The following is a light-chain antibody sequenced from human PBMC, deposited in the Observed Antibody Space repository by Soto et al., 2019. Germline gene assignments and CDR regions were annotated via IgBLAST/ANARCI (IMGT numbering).Light chain of an antibody. CDR1: KSVSSSY. CDR3: QKDGSSPHS. V-gene: IGKV3-20*01. J-gene: IGKJ2*01. CDR2: GAS. Sequence: EIVLTQSPGTLSLSPGEIATLSCRASKSVSSSYLAWYQHKPGQSLRLLIYGASSRASGIPDRFSGSETETDITLNISRLERENYAVYCCQKDGSSPHSFGQGTELVTK.